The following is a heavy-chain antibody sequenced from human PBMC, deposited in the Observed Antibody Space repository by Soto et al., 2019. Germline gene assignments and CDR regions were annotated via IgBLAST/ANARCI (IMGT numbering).Heavy chain of an antibody. D-gene: IGHD3-10*01. V-gene: IGHV1-69*13. J-gene: IGHJ4*02. CDR2: IIPIFGTA. Sequence: SVKVSCKASGGTFSSYAISWVRQAPGQGLEWMGGIIPIFGTANYAQKFQGRVTITADESTSTAYMELSSLRSEDTAVYYCAKVLGGLLWFGELTGAFDYWGQGTLVTVSS. CDR3: AKVLGGLLWFGELTGAFDY. CDR1: GGTFSSYA.